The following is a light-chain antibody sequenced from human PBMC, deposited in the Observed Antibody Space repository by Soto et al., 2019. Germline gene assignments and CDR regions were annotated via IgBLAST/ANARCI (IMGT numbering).Light chain of an antibody. CDR3: QQYGSSGT. V-gene: IGKV3-20*01. CDR1: QSVSIL. CDR2: GAS. Sequence: EIGFTESPSTVSLYPGERATLSCRASQSVSILLAWYQQKPGQAPRLLIYGASNRATGIPDRFSGSGSGTDFTLTISRLEPEDFAVYYCQQYGSSGTFGQGTKVDI. J-gene: IGKJ1*01.